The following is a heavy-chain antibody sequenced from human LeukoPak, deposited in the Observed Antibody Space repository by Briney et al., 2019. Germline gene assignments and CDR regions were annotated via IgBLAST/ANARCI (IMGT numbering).Heavy chain of an antibody. J-gene: IGHJ3*02. Sequence: SETLSLTCTVSGGSISSGGYSWSWIRQPPGKGLEWIGYIYHSGSTYYNPSLKSRVTISVDRSKNQFSLKLSSVTAADTAVYYCARALMEAFDIWGQGTMVTVSS. V-gene: IGHV4-30-2*01. CDR2: IYHSGST. CDR3: ARALMEAFDI. CDR1: GGSISSGGYS. D-gene: IGHD3-10*01.